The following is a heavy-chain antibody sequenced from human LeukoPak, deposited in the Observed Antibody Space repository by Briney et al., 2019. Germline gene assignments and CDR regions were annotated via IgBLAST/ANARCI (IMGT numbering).Heavy chain of an antibody. J-gene: IGHJ3*01. CDR3: ARKGLGRRDGFDV. CDR2: IYYSGST. D-gene: IGHD3/OR15-3a*01. CDR1: SGSISSYY. V-gene: IGHV4-59*01. Sequence: PSETLSLTCTASSGSISSYYWSWIRQPPGKGLEWIGYIYYSGSTNYNPSLKSRVIISVDTSKNQFSLKLSSVTAADTAVYYCARKGLGRRDGFDVWGQGTMVTVSS.